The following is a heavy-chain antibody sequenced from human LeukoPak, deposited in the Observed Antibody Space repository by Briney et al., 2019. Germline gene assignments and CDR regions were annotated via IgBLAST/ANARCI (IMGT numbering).Heavy chain of an antibody. Sequence: GGSLRLSCAASGFTFSSNAMSWVRQAPGEGLEWVSVISVSGSRAYYADFVKGRFTVSRDNSKNTVLLQMNSLRIEDTAVYYCTKDHDGMHAWGQGTTVTVSS. V-gene: IGHV3-23*01. CDR2: ISVSGSRA. J-gene: IGHJ6*02. CDR1: GFTFSSNA. CDR3: TKDHDGMHA.